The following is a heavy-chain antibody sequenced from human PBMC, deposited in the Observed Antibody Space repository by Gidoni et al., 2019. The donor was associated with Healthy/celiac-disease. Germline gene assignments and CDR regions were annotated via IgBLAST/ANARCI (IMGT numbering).Heavy chain of an antibody. V-gene: IGHV3-49*04. J-gene: IGHJ4*02. CDR1: GFTFGDYA. CDR2: IRSKAYGGTT. D-gene: IGHD2-2*01. CDR3: TRGYCSSTSCYPISFGY. Sequence: EVQLVESGGGLVQPGRSLRLSCTASGFTFGDYAMSWVGQAPGKGLEWVGFIRSKAYGGTTEYAASVKGRFTISRDDSKSIAYLQMNSLKTEDTAVYYCTRGYCSSTSCYPISFGYWGQGTLVTVSS.